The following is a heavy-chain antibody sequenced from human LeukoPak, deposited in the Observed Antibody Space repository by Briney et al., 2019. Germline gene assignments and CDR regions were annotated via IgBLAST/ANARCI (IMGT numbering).Heavy chain of an antibody. Sequence: PGRSLRLSCAVSGFTFSSYAMHWVRQAPGKGLEWVAVISYDGSNKYYADSVKGRFTISRDNSKNTLYLQMNSLRAEDTAVYYCARPIAVAGLFDYWGQGTLVTVSS. V-gene: IGHV3-30*04. CDR3: ARPIAVAGLFDY. CDR1: GFTFSSYA. CDR2: ISYDGSNK. D-gene: IGHD6-19*01. J-gene: IGHJ4*02.